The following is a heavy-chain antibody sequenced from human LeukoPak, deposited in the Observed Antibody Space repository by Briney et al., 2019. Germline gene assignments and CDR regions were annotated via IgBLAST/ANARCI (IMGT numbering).Heavy chain of an antibody. CDR1: GYIFTSYW. V-gene: IGHV5-51*01. D-gene: IGHD3-22*01. CDR3: AVRGDSSFWVAHY. CDR2: IYPGDSDT. J-gene: IGHJ4*02. Sequence: LGESLEISCKGSGYIFTSYWIGWVRPMPGKGLEWMGNIYPGDSDTRYSPSFQGQVTISADKSISTAYLQWSSLKASDTAMYYCAVRGDSSFWVAHYWGQGTLVTVSS.